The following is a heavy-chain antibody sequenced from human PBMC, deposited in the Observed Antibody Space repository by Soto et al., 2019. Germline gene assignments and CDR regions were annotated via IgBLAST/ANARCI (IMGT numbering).Heavy chain of an antibody. CDR3: AKVLRGFLHSSGWYPFDC. J-gene: IGHJ4*02. D-gene: IGHD6-19*01. CDR1: RFTFSRYG. CDR2: ISDDGSNK. Sequence: QEQLVESGGGVVQPGRSLRLSCAASRFTFSRYGMHWVRQAPGKGLEWVALISDDGSNKNYADSVKGRFTISRDNSKNTLYLQMNSLRAEDTAVYYCAKVLRGFLHSSGWYPFDCWGQGTLVTVSS. V-gene: IGHV3-30*18.